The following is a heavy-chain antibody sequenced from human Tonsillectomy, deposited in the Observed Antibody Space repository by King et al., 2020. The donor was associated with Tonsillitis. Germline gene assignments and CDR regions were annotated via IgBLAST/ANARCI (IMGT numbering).Heavy chain of an antibody. V-gene: IGHV3-23*03. J-gene: IGHJ3*02. CDR2: IYSGGTST. D-gene: IGHD6-13*01. Sequence: VQLVESGGGLVQPGGSLRLSCAASGFTFSSYALSWVRQAPGKGLEWVSIIYSGGTSTYYADSVKGRFTISRDNSKNTLYLQMYSLRAEDTAVYYGAKDQRGIGAAEDAFDIWGQGTMVTVSS. CDR1: GFTFSSYA. CDR3: AKDQRGIGAAEDAFDI.